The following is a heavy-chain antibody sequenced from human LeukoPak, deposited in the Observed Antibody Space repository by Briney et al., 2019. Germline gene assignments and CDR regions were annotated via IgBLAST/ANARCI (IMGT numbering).Heavy chain of an antibody. CDR1: GYTFTSYD. Sequence: ASVKVSCKASGYTFTSYDINWVRQAPGQGLEWMGWMNPNSGNTDYAQKVQGRVTMTRNTSINTAYMELSSLRSEDTAVYYCARGPNWNSSGYYYVSWGQGTLVTVSS. CDR2: MNPNSGNT. CDR3: ARGPNWNSSGYYYVS. D-gene: IGHD3-22*01. V-gene: IGHV1-8*01. J-gene: IGHJ4*02.